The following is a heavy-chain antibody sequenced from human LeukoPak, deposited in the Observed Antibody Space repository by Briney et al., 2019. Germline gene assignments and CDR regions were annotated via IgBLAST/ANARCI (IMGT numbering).Heavy chain of an antibody. V-gene: IGHV4-31*03. Sequence: SSQTLSLTCTVSGGFISSGVYYWTWIRQHPGKGLEWIGYIYYSGSTSYNPSLKSRVTISIDTSENQFSLTLRSVTAADTAVYYCARSDGTAYYHPYDYWGQGTLVTASS. CDR1: GGFISSGVYY. CDR2: IYYSGST. CDR3: ARSDGTAYYHPYDY. J-gene: IGHJ4*02. D-gene: IGHD3-22*01.